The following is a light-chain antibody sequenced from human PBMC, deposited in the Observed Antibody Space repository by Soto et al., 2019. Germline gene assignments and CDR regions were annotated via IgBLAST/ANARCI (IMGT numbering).Light chain of an antibody. CDR1: SSDVGSHPL. CDR2: EDT. V-gene: IGLV2-23*01. Sequence: QSALTQPASVSGSPGQSITISCAGTSSDVGSHPLVSWYQQHPGKAPKLMISEDTKRPSGVSNRFSGSKSGNMASLTISGLQAEDEADYYCCSYAGSYTLAVFGGGTQLTVL. J-gene: IGLJ2*01. CDR3: CSYAGSYTLAV.